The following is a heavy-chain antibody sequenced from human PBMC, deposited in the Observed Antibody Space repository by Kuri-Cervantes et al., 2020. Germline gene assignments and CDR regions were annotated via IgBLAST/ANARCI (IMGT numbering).Heavy chain of an antibody. V-gene: IGHV4-30-4*08. Sequence: LRLSCAVSGGSISSGGYSWSWIRQPPGKGLEWIGYIYYSGSTYYNPSLKSRVTISVDTSKNQFSLKLSSVTAADTAVYYCARAYYYDSSGYPTNWFDPWGQGTLVTVSS. CDR2: IYYSGST. J-gene: IGHJ5*02. CDR3: ARAYYYDSSGYPTNWFDP. CDR1: GGSISSGGYS. D-gene: IGHD3-22*01.